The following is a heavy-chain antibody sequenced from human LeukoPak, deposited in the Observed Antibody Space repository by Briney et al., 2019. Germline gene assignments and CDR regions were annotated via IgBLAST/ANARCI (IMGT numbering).Heavy chain of an antibody. J-gene: IGHJ6*03. D-gene: IGHD1-14*01. V-gene: IGHV4-39*01. CDR1: RGSTSSSDYY. CDR3: AAHRLITSRTSYYMDV. CDR2: MYYSGTT. Sequence: SETLSLTCTVFRGSTSSSDYYSGWIRQPPGKGLEWIGSMYYSGTTYYNPSLKSRVTISVDTSKNQFSLKLYSATATDTRVYYCAAHRLITSRTSYYMDVWGKGTTVTVSS.